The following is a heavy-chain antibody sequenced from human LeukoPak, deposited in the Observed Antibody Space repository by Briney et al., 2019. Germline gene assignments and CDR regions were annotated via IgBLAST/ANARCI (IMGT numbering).Heavy chain of an antibody. CDR3: ARAIVVVPAAKGSGGY. V-gene: IGHV3-48*01. Sequence: PGGSLRLSCAASGFTFSSYSMNWVRQAPGKGLEWVSYISSSSSTIYYADSVKGRFTISRDNAKNSLYLQMNSLRAEDTAVYYCARAIVVVPAAKGSGGYWGQGTLVTVSS. D-gene: IGHD2-2*01. J-gene: IGHJ4*02. CDR2: ISSSSSTI. CDR1: GFTFSSYS.